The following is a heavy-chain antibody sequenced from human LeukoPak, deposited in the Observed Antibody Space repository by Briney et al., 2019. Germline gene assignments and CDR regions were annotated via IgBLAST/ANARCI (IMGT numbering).Heavy chain of an antibody. CDR3: ARLIYYDSSGYVDY. J-gene: IGHJ4*02. CDR2: IYYTGST. Sequence: SETLSLACTVSGVSISSSISSWGGIGQPPGKDLEWIGSIYYTGSTYYNPSLKSRVTISVDTSKNQFSLKLSSVTAADTAVYYCARLIYYDSSGYVDYWGQGTLVTVSS. D-gene: IGHD3-22*01. V-gene: IGHV4-39*07. CDR1: GVSISSSISS.